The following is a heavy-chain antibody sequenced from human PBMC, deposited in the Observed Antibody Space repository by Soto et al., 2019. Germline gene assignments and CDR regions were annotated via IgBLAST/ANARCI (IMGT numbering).Heavy chain of an antibody. Sequence: ASVKVSCKASGGTFSSYASSWVRQAPGQGLEWMGGIIPIFGTANYAQKFQGRVTITADESTSKAYMELSSLRSEDTAVYYCARTVTAYFYYYGMDVWGQGTTVTVSS. J-gene: IGHJ6*02. V-gene: IGHV1-69*13. CDR2: IIPIFGTA. D-gene: IGHD4-17*01. CDR3: ARTVTAYFYYYGMDV. CDR1: GGTFSSYA.